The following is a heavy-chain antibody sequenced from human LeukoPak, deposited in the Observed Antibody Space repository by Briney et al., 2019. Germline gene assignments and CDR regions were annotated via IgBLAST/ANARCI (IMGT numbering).Heavy chain of an antibody. J-gene: IGHJ4*02. V-gene: IGHV4-39*07. D-gene: IGHD1-26*01. Sequence: SETLSLTCTVSGGSISSSSYYWGWIRQTPGKGLEWIGSIYRSGSTYYNPSLKSRVTISVDTSKNQFSLKLSSVTAADTAVYYCARSPVKVGATAGRGFDYWGQGTLVTVSS. CDR2: IYRSGST. CDR3: ARSPVKVGATAGRGFDY. CDR1: GGSISSSSYY.